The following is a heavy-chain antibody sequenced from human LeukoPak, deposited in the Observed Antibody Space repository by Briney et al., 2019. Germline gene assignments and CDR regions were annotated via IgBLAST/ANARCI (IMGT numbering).Heavy chain of an antibody. V-gene: IGHV3-48*03. D-gene: IGHD6-13*01. Sequence: GGSLRLSCAASEFTFNNYEMNWVRQAPGKGLEWVSYISSSGSTIYYADSVKGRFTLSGDNAKNSLYLQMNSLRAEDTAVYYCARDGPERYSSSWWPTGYSMRMGGYMDVWGKGTTVTVSS. CDR3: ARDGPERYSSSWWPTGYSMRMGGYMDV. CDR1: EFTFNNYE. CDR2: ISSSGSTI. J-gene: IGHJ6*03.